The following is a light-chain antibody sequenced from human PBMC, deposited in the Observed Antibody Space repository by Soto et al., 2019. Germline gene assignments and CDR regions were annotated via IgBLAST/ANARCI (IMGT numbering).Light chain of an antibody. V-gene: IGLV1-44*01. Sequence: QSVLTQPPSASGTPGQRVTISCSGSSSNIGNNTVNWYQHLPGTAPKLLIYNNNQRPSGVPDRFSGSRSGTSASLAISGLQSEDEADYYCAAWDDSLNGVFGGGTQLTV. CDR3: AAWDDSLNGV. CDR1: SSNIGNNT. CDR2: NNN. J-gene: IGLJ3*02.